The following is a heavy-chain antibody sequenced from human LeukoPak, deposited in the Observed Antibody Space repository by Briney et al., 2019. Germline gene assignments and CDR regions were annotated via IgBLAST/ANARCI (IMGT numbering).Heavy chain of an antibody. CDR3: AGTPNGSGSYYKSAY. D-gene: IGHD3-10*01. Sequence: ASVKVSCKASGYTFTAYYIHWVRQAPGQGLEWMGWINPDSGDTNYEQKFQGRVTMTRDTSISTAYMELSRLRSDDTAVYYCAGTPNGSGSYYKSAYWGQGTLVTVSS. J-gene: IGHJ4*02. CDR2: INPDSGDT. CDR1: GYTFTAYY. V-gene: IGHV1-2*02.